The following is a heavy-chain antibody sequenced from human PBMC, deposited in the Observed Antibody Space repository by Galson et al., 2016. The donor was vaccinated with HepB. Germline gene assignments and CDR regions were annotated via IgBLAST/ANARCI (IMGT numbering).Heavy chain of an antibody. Sequence: SLRLSCAASGFTFTSYAMSWVRQAPGKGLEWVSAINGGGGFTYYADSVKGRFTISRDNSKSTVYLQMNSLRAEDTAVYYCAKYRDHSSGYYPLDYWGQGTLVTVSS. CDR3: AKYRDHSSGYYPLDY. CDR2: INGGGGFT. J-gene: IGHJ4*02. D-gene: IGHD3-22*01. V-gene: IGHV3-23*01. CDR1: GFTFTSYA.